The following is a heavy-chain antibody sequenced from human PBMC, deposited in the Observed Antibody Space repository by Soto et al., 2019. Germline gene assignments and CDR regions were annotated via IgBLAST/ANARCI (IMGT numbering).Heavy chain of an antibody. CDR2: IFPRDSDT. V-gene: IGHV5-51*01. J-gene: IGHJ5*02. Sequence: GESLKISCKGSGFDFLSYWIGWVRQMPGKGLEWMGIIFPRDSDTRYSPSSQGQVTISVDNSIATAYLQWSNLRASDTAMYYCVRRSDWFNLWGQGTLVTVSS. CDR1: GFDFLSYW. CDR3: VRRSDWFNL.